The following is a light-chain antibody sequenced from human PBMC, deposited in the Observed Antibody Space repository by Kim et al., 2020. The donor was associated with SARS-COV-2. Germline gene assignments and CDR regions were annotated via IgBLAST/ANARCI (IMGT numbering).Light chain of an antibody. V-gene: IGKV1-39*01. J-gene: IGKJ4*01. CDR3: QQSYSTPLT. CDR2: AAS. CDR1: QSISSY. Sequence: DIQMTQSPSSLSASVGDRVTITCRASQSISSYLNWYQQKPGKAPKLLIYAASSLQSGVPSRFSGSGSGTDFTLTISSLQPEDFETYYCQQSYSTPLTFGGGTKVEI.